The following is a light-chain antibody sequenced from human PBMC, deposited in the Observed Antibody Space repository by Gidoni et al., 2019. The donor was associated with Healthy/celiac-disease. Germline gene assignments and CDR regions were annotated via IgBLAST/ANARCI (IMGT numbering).Light chain of an antibody. CDR2: WAS. CDR3: QQYYSTIT. J-gene: IGKJ5*01. V-gene: IGKV4-1*01. Sequence: DIVMTQSPDSLAVSLGERATINCKSSQSVLYSSNHKNYLAWYQQKPGQPPKLLIYWASTRESGVPDRFSGSGSGTDFTLTIRSLQAEDVAVYYCQQYYSTITFGQGTRLEIK. CDR1: QSVLYSSNHKNY.